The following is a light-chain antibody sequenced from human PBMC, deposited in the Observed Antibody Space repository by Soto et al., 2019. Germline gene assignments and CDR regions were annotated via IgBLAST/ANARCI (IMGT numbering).Light chain of an antibody. CDR3: SSYMPNTSTYV. Sequence: QSVLTQPASVSGSPGQAITISCTGTSSDVGGYNYVSWYQHHPGKAPKRMIHDVSNRPSGVSNRFSGSKSGNTAPLTISGLQAEDEADYYCSSYMPNTSTYVFATGTKVTVL. V-gene: IGLV2-14*03. CDR2: DVS. CDR1: SSDVGGYNY. J-gene: IGLJ1*01.